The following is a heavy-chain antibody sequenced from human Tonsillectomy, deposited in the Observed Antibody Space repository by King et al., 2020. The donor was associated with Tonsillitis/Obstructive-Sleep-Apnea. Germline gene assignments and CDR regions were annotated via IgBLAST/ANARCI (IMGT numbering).Heavy chain of an antibody. D-gene: IGHD3-16*01. CDR3: ARERRGSPDAFEI. Sequence: VQLVESGGGLIQPGGSLRLSCAASGFTVSSNYMSWVRQAPGKGLEWVSVIYSGGSTYDADSVKGRFTISRDNSKNTLYLQLNSLRAEETAVYYCARERRGSPDAFEIWGQGTMVTVSS. CDR1: GFTVSSNY. V-gene: IGHV3-53*01. J-gene: IGHJ3*02. CDR2: IYSGGST.